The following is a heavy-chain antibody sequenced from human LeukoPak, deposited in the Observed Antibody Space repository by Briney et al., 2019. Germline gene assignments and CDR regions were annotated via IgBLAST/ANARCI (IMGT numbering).Heavy chain of an antibody. D-gene: IGHD5-24*01. CDR2: INPSGGST. V-gene: IGHV1-46*01. CDR3: ARTVATIKPYYYMDV. CDR1: VYTFTSYY. Sequence: ASVTVSCTASVYTFTSYYMHWVRQAPGQGLEWMGIINPSGGSTSYAQKFQGRVTMIRDTSTSTVYMELSSLRSEDTAVYYCARTVATIKPYYYMDVWGKGTTVTVSS. J-gene: IGHJ6*03.